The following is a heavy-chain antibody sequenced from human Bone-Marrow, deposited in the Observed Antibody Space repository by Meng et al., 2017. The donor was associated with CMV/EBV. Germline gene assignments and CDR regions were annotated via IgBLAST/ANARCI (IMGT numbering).Heavy chain of an antibody. CDR3: ARGPLRAAAGLY. D-gene: IGHD6-13*01. J-gene: IGHJ4*02. Sequence: GESLKISCAASGFNFNVYEMNWVRQAPGKGLEWVAYISGSAYTRLYSDSVKGRFTISRDNAKTLVHLQMNSLRAEDTAVYYCARGPLRAAAGLYWGQGTLVTVSS. CDR1: GFNFNVYE. CDR2: ISGSAYTR. V-gene: IGHV3-48*03.